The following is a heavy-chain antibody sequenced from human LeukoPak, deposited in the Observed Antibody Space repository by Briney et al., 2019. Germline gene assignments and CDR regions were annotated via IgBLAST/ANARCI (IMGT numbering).Heavy chain of an antibody. J-gene: IGHJ4*02. CDR2: FRSKSYGGTT. Sequence: PGGPLRLSCTASGFIFGDYAMSWGRLAPGKGLERVGFFRSKSYGGTTEYVASVKGRFTISRDDSKSIAYLHMNSLKTEHKGVCYCARGMRIHLWLRGSPRSSWFDYWGQGTLVTVSS. V-gene: IGHV3-49*04. CDR1: GFIFGDYA. CDR3: ARGMRIHLWLRGSPRSSWFDY. D-gene: IGHD5-18*01.